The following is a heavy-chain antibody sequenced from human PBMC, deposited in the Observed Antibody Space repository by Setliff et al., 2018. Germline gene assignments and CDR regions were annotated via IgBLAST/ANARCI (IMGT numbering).Heavy chain of an antibody. CDR2: IYYSGST. D-gene: IGHD3-3*01. CDR1: GASISSDGYY. Sequence: PSETLSLTCSVSGASISSDGYYWSWIRQYPGKGLEWIGYIYYSGSTYYNPSLKSRATLSIDASKKQFSLKLTSVTAADTAVYYCARMSGFLYMDVWGKGTTVTVSS. CDR3: ARMSGFLYMDV. V-gene: IGHV4-31*03. J-gene: IGHJ6*03.